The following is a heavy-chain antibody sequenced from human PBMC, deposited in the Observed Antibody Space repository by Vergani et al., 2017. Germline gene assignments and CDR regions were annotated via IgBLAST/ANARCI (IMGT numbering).Heavy chain of an antibody. J-gene: IGHJ6*02. CDR1: GGSISSSNW. V-gene: IGHV4-4*02. Sequence: QVQLQESGPGLVKPSGTLSLTCAVSGGSISSSNWWSWVRQPPGKGLEWIGEIYHSGSTNYNPSLKSRVTISVDTSKNQFSLKLSSVTAADTAVYYCARGSSTGSYYYYYGMDVWGQGTTVTVSS. CDR2: IYHSGST. D-gene: IGHD6-13*01. CDR3: ARGSSTGSYYYYYGMDV.